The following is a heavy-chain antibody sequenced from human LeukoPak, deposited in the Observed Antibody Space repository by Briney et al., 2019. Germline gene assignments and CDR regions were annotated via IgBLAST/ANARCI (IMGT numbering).Heavy chain of an antibody. CDR2: ISYDGSNK. J-gene: IGHJ4*02. CDR1: GFTFSSYA. D-gene: IGHD3-10*01. Sequence: GGSLRLSCAASGFTFSSYAMHWVRQAPGKGLEWVAVISYDGSNKYYADSVNGRFTISRDNSKHTLYLQMNSLRAEDTAVYYCARDTNYYGSGSPDYWDQGTLVTVSS. V-gene: IGHV3-30*04. CDR3: ARDTNYYGSGSPDY.